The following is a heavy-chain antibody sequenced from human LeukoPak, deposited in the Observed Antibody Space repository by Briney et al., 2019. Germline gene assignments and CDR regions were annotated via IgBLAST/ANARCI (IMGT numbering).Heavy chain of an antibody. D-gene: IGHD3-3*01. V-gene: IGHV4-34*01. CDR1: GGSFSGYY. CDR2: INHSGST. Sequence: PSETLSLTCAVYGGSFSGYYWRWIRQPPGKGLEWIGEINHSGSTNYNPSLKSRVTISVDTSKNQFSLKLSSVTAADTAVYYCARIRFLEWLLANPRYYYGIDVWGQGTTVTVSS. J-gene: IGHJ6*02. CDR3: ARIRFLEWLLANPRYYYGIDV.